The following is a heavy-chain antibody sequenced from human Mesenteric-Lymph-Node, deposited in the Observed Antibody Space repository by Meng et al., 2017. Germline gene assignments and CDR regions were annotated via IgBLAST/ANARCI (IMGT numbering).Heavy chain of an antibody. D-gene: IGHD1-26*01. CDR1: GYTLTELS. CDR3: ATGTTRFEWELLSY. Sequence: ASVKVSCKVSGYTLTELSMHWVRQAPGKGLEWMGGFDPEDGETIYAQKFQGRVTMTEDTSTDTAYMELSSLRSEDTAVYYCATGTTRFEWELLSYWGQGTPVTVSS. J-gene: IGHJ4*02. CDR2: FDPEDGET. V-gene: IGHV1-24*01.